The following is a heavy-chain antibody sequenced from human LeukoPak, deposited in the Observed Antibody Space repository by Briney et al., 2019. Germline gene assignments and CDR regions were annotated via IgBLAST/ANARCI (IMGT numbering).Heavy chain of an antibody. CDR2: IWYDGSNE. V-gene: IGHV3-33*01. CDR3: ASDPGFDY. J-gene: IGHJ4*02. CDR1: GFTFRSYG. Sequence: PGGSLRLSCAASGFTFRSYGMHWVRQAPGKGLEWVAVIWYDGSNEYYADSVKGRFTISRDNSKNTLFLQMNSLRVEDPAVYYCASDPGFDYWGQGILVTVSS.